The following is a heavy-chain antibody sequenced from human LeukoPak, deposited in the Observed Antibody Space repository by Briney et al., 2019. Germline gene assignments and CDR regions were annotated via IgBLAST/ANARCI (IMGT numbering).Heavy chain of an antibody. D-gene: IGHD1-26*01. J-gene: IGHJ5*02. CDR2: ISSSSSFK. V-gene: IGHV3-21*01. CDR3: ARETVIVGAAP. CDR1: GFTFSSYS. Sequence: GGSLRLSCAASGFTFSSYSMNWVRQAPGKGLEWVSSISSSSSFKYYADSVKGRFTISRDNAKNSLFLQMNSLRAEDTAVYYCARETVIVGAAPWGQGTLVTVSS.